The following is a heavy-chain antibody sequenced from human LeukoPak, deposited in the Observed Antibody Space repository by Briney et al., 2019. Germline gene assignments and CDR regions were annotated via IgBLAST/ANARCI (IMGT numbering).Heavy chain of an antibody. V-gene: IGHV3-66*01. Sequence: GGSLRLSCAASRFTVSSNYMNWVRQAPGKGLEWVSLISSGGTTYYTDSVKGRFTISRDNSKSTLYLQMNSLRAEDTAVYYCARDPSPVYYASGSSKYYYYGMDVWGPGTTVTVSS. CDR1: RFTVSSNY. CDR3: ARDPSPVYYASGSSKYYYYGMDV. J-gene: IGHJ6*02. D-gene: IGHD3-10*01. CDR2: ISSGGTT.